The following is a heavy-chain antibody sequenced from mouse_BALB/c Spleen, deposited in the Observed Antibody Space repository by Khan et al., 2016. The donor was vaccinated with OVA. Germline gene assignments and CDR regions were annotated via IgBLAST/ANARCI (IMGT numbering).Heavy chain of an antibody. Sequence: VQLQESGPGLVAPSQNLSITCTVSGLSLTDYGVSWIRQPPGKGLEWLGVIWGGGTTYYNSALKSRLIISKDNSKSQVFLKMNSLQTDDTAMYYCAKGVWSYYFALDYWGQGTSVTVSS. CDR3: AKGVWSYYFALDY. V-gene: IGHV2-6-5*01. J-gene: IGHJ4*01. CDR2: IWGGGTT. D-gene: IGHD2-10*02. CDR1: GLSLTDYG.